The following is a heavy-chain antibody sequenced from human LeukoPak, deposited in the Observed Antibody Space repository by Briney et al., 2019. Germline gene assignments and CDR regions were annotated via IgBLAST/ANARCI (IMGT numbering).Heavy chain of an antibody. CDR1: GGSIHSY. V-gene: IGHV4-39*07. CDR3: ARDGRDGYNNFDY. D-gene: IGHD5-24*01. CDR2: IYYSGST. Sequence: PSETLSLTCTVSGGSIHSYWSWIRQPPGKGLEWIGSIYYSGSTYYNPSLKSRVTISVDTSKNQFSLKLSSVTAADTAVYYCARDGRDGYNNFDYWGQGTLVTVSS. J-gene: IGHJ4*02.